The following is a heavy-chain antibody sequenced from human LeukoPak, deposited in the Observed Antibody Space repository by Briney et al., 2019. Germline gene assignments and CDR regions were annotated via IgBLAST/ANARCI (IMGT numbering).Heavy chain of an antibody. D-gene: IGHD3-9*01. J-gene: IGHJ2*01. V-gene: IGHV4-31*03. Sequence: SQTLSLTRTVSGGSISSGGYYWSWIRQHPGKGLEWIGYIYYSGSTYYNPSLKSRVTISVDTSKNQFSLKLSSVTAADTAVYYCARSGAYFDWLFKHWYFDLWGRGTLVTVSS. CDR2: IYYSGST. CDR3: ARSGAYFDWLFKHWYFDL. CDR1: GGSISSGGYY.